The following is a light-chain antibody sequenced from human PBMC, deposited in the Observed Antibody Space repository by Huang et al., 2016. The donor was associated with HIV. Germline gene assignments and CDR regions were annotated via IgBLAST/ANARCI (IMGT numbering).Light chain of an antibody. CDR3: QQRANWPLT. CDR2: DTS. Sequence: EIVLTQSPATLSLSPGERATLSCRASQRVRSSLAWYQQKPGQTPRLLMYDTSIRATGIPGRISGSGSGTDFTLTISSLEPEDSAIYYCQQRANWPLTFGGGTKVEIK. CDR1: QRVRSS. V-gene: IGKV3-11*01. J-gene: IGKJ4*01.